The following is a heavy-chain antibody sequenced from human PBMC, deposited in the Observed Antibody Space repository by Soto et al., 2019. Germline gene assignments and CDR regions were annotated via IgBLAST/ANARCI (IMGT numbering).Heavy chain of an antibody. CDR2: IWYDGSNR. J-gene: IGHJ4*02. CDR1: GFTFSSYC. D-gene: IGHD3-16*01. V-gene: IGHV3-33*01. CDR3: ARDRIIDGSFTSDFDY. Sequence: QVQLVESGGGVVQPGRSLRLSCAASGFTFSSYCMHWVRQAPGKGLEWVAVIWYDGSNRYYADSVKGRFTISRDNSKNTLNLQMKSLRAEDTAVYYCARDRIIDGSFTSDFDYWGQGTLVTVSS.